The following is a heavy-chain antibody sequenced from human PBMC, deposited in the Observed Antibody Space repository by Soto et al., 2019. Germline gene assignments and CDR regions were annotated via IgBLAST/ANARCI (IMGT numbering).Heavy chain of an antibody. Sequence: QVPLVQSGAEVKKPGASVKVSCKASGYTFTSYAMHWVRQAPGQRLEWMGWINAGNGNTKYSQKFQGRVTITRDTSASTAYMELSSLRSEDTAVYYCARAYSSGWYRDYYYYGMDVWGQGTTVTVSS. CDR2: INAGNGNT. J-gene: IGHJ6*02. CDR3: ARAYSSGWYRDYYYYGMDV. D-gene: IGHD6-19*01. V-gene: IGHV1-3*01. CDR1: GYTFTSYA.